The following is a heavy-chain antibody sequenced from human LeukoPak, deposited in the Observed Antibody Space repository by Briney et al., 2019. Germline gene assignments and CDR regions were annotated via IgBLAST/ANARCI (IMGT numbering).Heavy chain of an antibody. D-gene: IGHD3-3*01. CDR3: ARTTIFGVVIISDY. V-gene: IGHV4-61*02. CDR2: IYTSGST. CDR1: GGSISSGSYY. J-gene: IGHJ4*02. Sequence: PSQTLSLTCTVSGGSISSGSYYWSWIRQPAGKGLEWIGRIYTSGSTNYNPSLKSRVTISVDTSKNQFSLKLSSVTAADTAVYYCARTTIFGVVIISDYWGRGTLVTVSS.